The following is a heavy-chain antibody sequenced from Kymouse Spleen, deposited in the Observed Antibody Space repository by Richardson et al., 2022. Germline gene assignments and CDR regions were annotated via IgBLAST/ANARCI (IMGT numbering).Heavy chain of an antibody. Sequence: QVQLVESGGGVVQPGRSLRLSCAASGFTFSSYGMHWVRQAPGKGLEWVAVIWYDGSNKYYADSVKGRFTISRDNSKNTLYLQMNSLRAEDTAVYYCARDRGYAYYGMDVWGQGTTVTVSS. CDR2: IWYDGSNK. J-gene: IGHJ6*02. CDR1: GFTFSSYG. D-gene: IGHD5-12*01. CDR3: ARDRGYAYYGMDV. V-gene: IGHV3-33*01.